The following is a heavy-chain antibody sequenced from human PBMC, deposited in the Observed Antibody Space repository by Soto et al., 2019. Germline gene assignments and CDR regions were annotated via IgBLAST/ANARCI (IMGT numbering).Heavy chain of an antibody. V-gene: IGHV1-8*01. J-gene: IGHJ5*02. Sequence: QVQLVQSGAEVKKPGASVKVSCKASGDTFTSYDINWVRQATGQGLEWMGWMNPKNGNTGYAQKFQGRVTMTRNTSITTGYMELSSLRSEDTAVYYCATAGWLGWFDPWGQGTLVTVSS. CDR1: GDTFTSYD. CDR3: ATAGWLGWFDP. CDR2: MNPKNGNT. D-gene: IGHD1-1*01.